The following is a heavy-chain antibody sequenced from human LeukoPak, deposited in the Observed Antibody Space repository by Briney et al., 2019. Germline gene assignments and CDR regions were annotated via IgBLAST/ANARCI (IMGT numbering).Heavy chain of an antibody. J-gene: IGHJ6*02. CDR2: IYYSGST. CDR1: GGSIRSGGYS. V-gene: IGHV4-30-2*01. Sequence: SETLSLTCAVSGGSIRSGGYSWSWIRQPPGKGLEWIGYIYYSGSTYYNPSLKSRVTISVDRSKNQFSLKLRFVTAADTAVYYCARDRRIAAAGDYGMDVWGQGNTVTVSS. CDR3: ARDRRIAAAGDYGMDV. D-gene: IGHD6-13*01.